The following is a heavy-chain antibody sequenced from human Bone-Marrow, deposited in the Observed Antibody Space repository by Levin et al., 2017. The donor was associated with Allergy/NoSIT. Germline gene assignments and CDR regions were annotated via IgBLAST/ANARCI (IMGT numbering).Heavy chain of an antibody. J-gene: IGHJ6*03. V-gene: IGHV4-4*02. CDR1: GDSISSNNW. CDR3: AREYGSGTSFVYYYYYYMDV. CDR2: IYHSGST. Sequence: TLSLTCAVSGDSISSNNWWSWVRQPPGKGLEWIGEIYHSGSTKYDPSLKSRVTISVDKSKNQFSLKLSSVTAADTAVYYCAREYGSGTSFVYYYYYYMDVWGKGTTVTVSS. D-gene: IGHD3-10*01.